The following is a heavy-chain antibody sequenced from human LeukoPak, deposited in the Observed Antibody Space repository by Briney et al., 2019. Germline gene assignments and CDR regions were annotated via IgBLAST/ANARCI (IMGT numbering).Heavy chain of an antibody. V-gene: IGHV1-8*01. J-gene: IGHJ4*02. D-gene: IGHD3-10*01. CDR1: GYTFTSYH. CDR3: ARGSIGFGELLRFDY. Sequence: ASVKVSCKASGYTFTSYHINWVRQATGQGLEWMGWMNPNSGNTGYAQKFQGRVTMTRNTSISTAYMELSSLRSEDTAVYYCARGSIGFGELLRFDYWGQGTLVTVSS. CDR2: MNPNSGNT.